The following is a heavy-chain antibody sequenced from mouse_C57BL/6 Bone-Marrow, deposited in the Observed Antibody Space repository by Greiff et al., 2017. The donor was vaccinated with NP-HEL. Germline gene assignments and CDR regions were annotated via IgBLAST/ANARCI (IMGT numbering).Heavy chain of an antibody. J-gene: IGHJ4*01. V-gene: IGHV1-52*01. CDR1: GYTFTSYW. D-gene: IGHD1-2*01. CDR2: IDPSDSET. CDR3: ARGDYYGGFYYAMDY. Sequence: QVQLQQPGAELVRPRSSVKLSCKASGYTFTSYWMHWVKQRPIQGLEWIGNIDPSDSETHYNQKFKDKATLTVDKSSSTAYMQLSSLTSEDSAVYYCARGDYYGGFYYAMDYWGQGTSVTVSS.